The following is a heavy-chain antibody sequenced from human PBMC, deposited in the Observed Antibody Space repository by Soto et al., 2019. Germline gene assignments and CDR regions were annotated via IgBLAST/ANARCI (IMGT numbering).Heavy chain of an antibody. D-gene: IGHD2-21*02. J-gene: IGHJ4*02. CDR3: ARERAYCGGDCSDSTGDLFDY. CDR1: GYTFTSYG. CDR2: ISANNGNT. V-gene: IGHV1-18*04. Sequence: QVQLVQSGAEVKKPGASVKVSCKASGYTFTSYGISWVRQAPGQGLEWVGWISANNGNTNYAQNLQGRVTMTTDTSTSTAYMELRSLRSDDTAVYYCARERAYCGGDCSDSTGDLFDYWGQGTLVTVSS.